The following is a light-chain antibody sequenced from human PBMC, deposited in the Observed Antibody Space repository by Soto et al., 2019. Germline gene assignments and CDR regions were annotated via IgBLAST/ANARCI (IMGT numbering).Light chain of an antibody. CDR3: AAWDDSLNGLV. CDR1: SANVGSNP. Sequence: QSVLTQPPSTSGTPGQRVTISCSGSSANVGSNPVNWYQQFLGTAPKLLIYSNDQRPSGVPDRFSGSKSGTSASLALTGLQSEDEGEYYCAAWDDSLNGLVFGGGTKVTVL. V-gene: IGLV1-44*01. CDR2: SND. J-gene: IGLJ2*01.